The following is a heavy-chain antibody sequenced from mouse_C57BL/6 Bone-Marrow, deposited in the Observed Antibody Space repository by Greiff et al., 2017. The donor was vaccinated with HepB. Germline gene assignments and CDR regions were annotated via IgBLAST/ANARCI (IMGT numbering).Heavy chain of an antibody. D-gene: IGHD2-1*01. Sequence: EVKRVESEGGLVQPGSSMKLSCTASGFTFSDYYMAWVRQVPEKGLEWVANINYDGSSTYYLDSLKSRFIISRDNAKNILYLQMSSLKSEDTATYYCARDRGNPFYAMDYWGQGTSVTVSS. J-gene: IGHJ4*01. CDR1: GFTFSDYY. CDR3: ARDRGNPFYAMDY. V-gene: IGHV5-16*01. CDR2: INYDGSST.